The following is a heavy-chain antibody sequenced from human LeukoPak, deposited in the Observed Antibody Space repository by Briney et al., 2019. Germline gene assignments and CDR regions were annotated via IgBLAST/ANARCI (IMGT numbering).Heavy chain of an antibody. D-gene: IGHD5-24*01. V-gene: IGHV1-58*02. Sequence: SVKVSCKASGFTFTNSAMQWVRQARGQRLEWIGWIVVASGNTKYAQKFQERVTITRDMFTSTAYMELSSLSPEDTAVYYCAAAPIEMQQRGFDYWGQGTLVTVSS. J-gene: IGHJ4*02. CDR1: GFTFTNSA. CDR2: IVVASGNT. CDR3: AAAPIEMQQRGFDY.